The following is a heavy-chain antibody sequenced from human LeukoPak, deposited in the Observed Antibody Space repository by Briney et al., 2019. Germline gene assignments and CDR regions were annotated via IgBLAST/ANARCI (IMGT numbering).Heavy chain of an antibody. CDR2: ISYDGSNK. CDR1: GSTFSSYW. D-gene: IGHD1-26*01. J-gene: IGHJ6*02. V-gene: IGHV3-30*18. CDR3: AKGGGSYYYYYYGMDV. Sequence: GGPLRLSCAASGSTFSSYWMSWVRQAPGKGLEWVAVISYDGSNKYYADSVKGRFTISRDNSKNTLYLQMNSLRAEDTAVYYCAKGGGSYYYYYYGMDVWGQGTTVTVS.